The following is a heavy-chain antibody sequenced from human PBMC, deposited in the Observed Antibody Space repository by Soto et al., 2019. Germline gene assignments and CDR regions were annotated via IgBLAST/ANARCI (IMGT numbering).Heavy chain of an antibody. V-gene: IGHV3-33*01. CDR2: IWYDGSNK. J-gene: IGHJ6*02. Sequence: QVQLVESGGGVVQPGRSLTLSCAASGFTFNIYAMHWVRQAPGKGLEWVAVIWYDGSNKYYADSVKGRFTISRDNSNTTLYLKMSSLRDEATAVYYCARDRGSSGQGGMDVWGQGTTVTVSS. CDR1: GFTFNIYA. CDR3: ARDRGSSGQGGMDV. D-gene: IGHD3-22*01.